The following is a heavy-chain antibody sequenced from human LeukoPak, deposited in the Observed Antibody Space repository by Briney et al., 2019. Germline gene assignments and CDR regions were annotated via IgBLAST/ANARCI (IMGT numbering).Heavy chain of an antibody. Sequence: SVKVSCKASGGTFSSYAISWVRQAPGQGLEWMGGIIPIFGTANYAQKFQGRVTITADESTSTAYMELSSLRSEDTAVYYCGSPPDSSGYQRYFDYWGQGTLVTVSS. CDR2: IIPIFGTA. V-gene: IGHV1-69*13. D-gene: IGHD3-22*01. J-gene: IGHJ4*02. CDR3: GSPPDSSGYQRYFDY. CDR1: GGTFSSYA.